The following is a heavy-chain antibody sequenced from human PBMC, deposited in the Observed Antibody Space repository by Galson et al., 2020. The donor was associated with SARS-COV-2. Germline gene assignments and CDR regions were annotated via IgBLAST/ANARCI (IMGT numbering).Heavy chain of an antibody. D-gene: IGHD1-26*01. CDR1: GGSISSGAYS. Sequence: PSETLSLTCAVSGGSISSGAYSWGWIRQPPGQGLEWIGYIYASANTYYNPSLKSRVTISVDRSKNQFSLSLISVTAADTAVYYCARGQQTELLTPFDFWDQGTLVTVSS. V-gene: IGHV4-30-2*01. CDR3: ARGQQTELLTPFDF. J-gene: IGHJ4*02. CDR2: IYASANT.